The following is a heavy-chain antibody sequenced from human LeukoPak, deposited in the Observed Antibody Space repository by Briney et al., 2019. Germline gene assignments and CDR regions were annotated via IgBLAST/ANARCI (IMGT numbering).Heavy chain of an antibody. D-gene: IGHD4-17*01. Sequence: PSETLSLTCTVSGGSISSSSHYWGWIRQPPGKGLEWIVSIYYSGYTSYSPTLRIRVTISVATTKKYFPMKLRSVTAPAAAVYDCARHEAAYGDYVSWFDPWGQGTLVTVSS. V-gene: IGHV4-39*01. CDR2: IYYSGYT. J-gene: IGHJ5*02. CDR3: ARHEAAYGDYVSWFDP. CDR1: GGSISSSSHY.